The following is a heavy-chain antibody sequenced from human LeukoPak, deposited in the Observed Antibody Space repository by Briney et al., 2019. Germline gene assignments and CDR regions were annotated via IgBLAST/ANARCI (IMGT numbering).Heavy chain of an antibody. CDR1: GGSFSGYY. Sequence: SKTLSLTCAVYGGSFSGYYWSWIRQPPGKGLEWIGEINNSGSTNYNPSLKSRVIISVDTSKNQFSLKLSSVTAADTAVYYCARRSGSSFRYYYYYMDVWGKGTTVTVSS. V-gene: IGHV4-34*01. J-gene: IGHJ6*03. CDR2: INNSGST. CDR3: ARRSGSSFRYYYYYMDV. D-gene: IGHD3-3*01.